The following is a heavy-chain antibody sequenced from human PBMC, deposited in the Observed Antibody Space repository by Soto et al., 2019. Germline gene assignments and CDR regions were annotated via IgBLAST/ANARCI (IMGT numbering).Heavy chain of an antibody. CDR3: ASSGIVGREVNTWFDP. CDR1: AGSITTSY. J-gene: IGHJ5*02. Sequence: PSETLSLTCTVSAGSITTSYWSWIRQPLGKALEWIGYISYRGSTNYNPSLKSRLTISIDTSKSQISLKLTSMTTADTAVYYCASSGIVGREVNTWFDPWGQGPLVTVSS. D-gene: IGHD3-22*01. CDR2: ISYRGST. V-gene: IGHV4-59*01.